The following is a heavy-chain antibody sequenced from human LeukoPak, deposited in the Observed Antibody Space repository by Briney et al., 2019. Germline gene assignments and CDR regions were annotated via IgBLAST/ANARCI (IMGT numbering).Heavy chain of an antibody. Sequence: GGSLRLSCAPSIFTCYLFQNLGIRQAPGKGLEWVSYISSSGSTIYYADSVKGRFTISRDNAKNSLYLQMNSLRAEDRAVYYFASTQKPLLDYWGQGTLVTVSS. CDR3: ASTQKPLLDY. CDR1: IFTCYLFQ. J-gene: IGHJ4*02. CDR2: ISSSGSTI. V-gene: IGHV3-11*01.